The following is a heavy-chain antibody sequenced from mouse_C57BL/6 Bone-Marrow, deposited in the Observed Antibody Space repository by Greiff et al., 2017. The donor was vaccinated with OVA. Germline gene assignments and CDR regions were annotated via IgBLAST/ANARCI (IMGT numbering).Heavy chain of an antibody. J-gene: IGHJ3*01. Sequence: DVMLVESGGGLVKPGGSLKLSCAASGFTFSSYTMSWVRQTPEKRLEWVATISGGGGNTYYPDSVKGRFTISRDNAKNTLYLQMSSLRSEDTALYYCARLPYYYGSIPWFAYWGQGTLVTVSA. CDR3: ARLPYYYGSIPWFAY. CDR2: ISGGGGNT. CDR1: GFTFSSYT. D-gene: IGHD1-1*01. V-gene: IGHV5-9*01.